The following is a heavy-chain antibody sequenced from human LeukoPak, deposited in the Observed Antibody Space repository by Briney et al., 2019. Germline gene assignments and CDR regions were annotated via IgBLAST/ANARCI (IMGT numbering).Heavy chain of an antibody. CDR2: IYTSGST. V-gene: IGHV4-4*07. CDR1: GGSISSYY. D-gene: IGHD3-3*01. Sequence: SETLSLTCTVSGGSISSYYWSWIRQPAGKGLEWIGRIYTSGSTNYNPSLKSRVTMSVDTSKNQFSLKLSSVTAADTAVYHCAGNIPKAGLRFLALDYWGQGTLVTVSS. J-gene: IGHJ4*02. CDR3: AGNIPKAGLRFLALDY.